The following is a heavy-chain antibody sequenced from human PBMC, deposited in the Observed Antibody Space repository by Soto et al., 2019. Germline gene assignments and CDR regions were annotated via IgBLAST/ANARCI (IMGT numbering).Heavy chain of an antibody. D-gene: IGHD5-18*01. J-gene: IGHJ6*02. Sequence: PSETLSLTCTVSGGSISSYYWSWIRQPPGKGLQWIGYIYYSGSTNYNPSLKSRVTISVDTSKNQFSLKLSSVTAADTAVYYCARRYGTSMDVWAQRTTVTVSS. CDR2: IYYSGST. CDR1: GGSISSYY. CDR3: ARRYGTSMDV. V-gene: IGHV4-59*01.